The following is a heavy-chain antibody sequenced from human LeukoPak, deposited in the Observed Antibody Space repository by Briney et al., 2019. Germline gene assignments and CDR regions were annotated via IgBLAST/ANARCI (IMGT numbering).Heavy chain of an antibody. J-gene: IGHJ3*02. CDR2: INPNSGGT. CDR1: GYTFTSYY. Sequence: ASVKVSCKASGYTFTSYYMHWVRQAPGQGLEWMGWINPNSGGTDYAQKFQGRVTMTRDTSISTAYMELSRLRSDDTAVYYCARAWRDSSGYYAYDAFDIWGQGTMVTVSS. CDR3: ARAWRDSSGYYAYDAFDI. D-gene: IGHD3-22*01. V-gene: IGHV1-2*02.